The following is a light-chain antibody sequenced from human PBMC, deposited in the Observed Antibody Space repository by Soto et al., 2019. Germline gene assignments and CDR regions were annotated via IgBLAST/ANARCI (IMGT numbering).Light chain of an antibody. CDR3: CSFARSRIWV. V-gene: IGLV2-23*02. CDR1: DSDVGNYNH. CDR2: EVS. J-gene: IGLJ3*02. Sequence: QSALTQPASVSGSPGQSITISCTGTDSDVGNYNHVSWYQQHPGEAPKLMIYEVSMRPSGVSNRFSGSKSANTASLTISGLRAEDEADYYCCSFARSRIWVFGGGTKLTVL.